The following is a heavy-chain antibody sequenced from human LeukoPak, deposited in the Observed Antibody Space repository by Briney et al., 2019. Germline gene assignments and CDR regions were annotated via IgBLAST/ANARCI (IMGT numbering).Heavy chain of an antibody. CDR2: IKQDGSEK. D-gene: IGHD5/OR15-5a*01. CDR1: GFTFSSYW. Sequence: GGSLRLSCAASGFTFSSYWMSWVRQAPGKGLEWVANIKQDGSEKNYVDSVKGRFTISRDNAKNSLYLQMNSLRAEDTAVYYCARDSRLAGDWFDPWGQGTLVTVSS. V-gene: IGHV3-7*01. CDR3: ARDSRLAGDWFDP. J-gene: IGHJ5*02.